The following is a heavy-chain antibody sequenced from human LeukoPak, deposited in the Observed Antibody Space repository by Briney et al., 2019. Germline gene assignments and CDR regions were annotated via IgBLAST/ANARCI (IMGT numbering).Heavy chain of an antibody. CDR3: ARAGYSNRWDGVDY. CDR2: IRSKTDGGTT. D-gene: IGHD2/OR15-2a*01. CDR1: GFTFRDAW. J-gene: IGHJ4*02. V-gene: IGHV3-15*01. Sequence: GGPLRLSCAASGFTFRDAWMTWVRQAPGKGLEWVGRIRSKTDGGTTDYAVSVQGRFTISRDDSKNTLYLQMSSLKTEDTAVYYCARAGYSNRWDGVDYWGQGTLVTVSS.